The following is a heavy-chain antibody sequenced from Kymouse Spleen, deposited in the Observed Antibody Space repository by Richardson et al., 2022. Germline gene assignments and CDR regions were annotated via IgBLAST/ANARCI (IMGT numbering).Heavy chain of an antibody. CDR2: INHSGST. Sequence: QVQLQQWGAGLLKPSETLSLTCAVYGGSFSGYYWSWIRQPPGKGLEWIGEINHSGSTNYNPSLKSRVTISVDTSKNQFSLKLSSVTAADTAVYYCARDYGDYYYGMDVWGQGTTVTVSS. CDR3: ARDYGDYYYGMDV. CDR1: GGSFSGYY. D-gene: IGHD4-17*01,IGHD4-23*01. J-gene: IGHJ6*02. V-gene: IGHV4-34*01.